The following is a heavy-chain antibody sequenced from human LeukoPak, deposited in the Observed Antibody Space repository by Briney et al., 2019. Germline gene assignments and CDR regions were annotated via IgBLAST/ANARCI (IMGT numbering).Heavy chain of an antibody. CDR2: ISAYNGNT. CDR3: ARDDYGDYWASSYMDV. CDR1: GYTFTSYG. V-gene: IGHV1-18*01. J-gene: IGHJ6*03. Sequence: ASVKVSCKASGYTFTSYGISWVRQAPGQGLEWMGWISAYNGNTNYAQKLQGRVTMTTDTSTSTAYMELRSLRSDDTAVYYCARDDYGDYWASSYMDVWGKGTTVTVSS. D-gene: IGHD4-17*01.